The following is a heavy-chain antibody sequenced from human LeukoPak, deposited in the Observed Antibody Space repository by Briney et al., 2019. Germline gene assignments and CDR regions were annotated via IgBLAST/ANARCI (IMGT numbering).Heavy chain of an antibody. CDR2: ISYHGTNK. V-gene: IGHV3-30-3*01. Sequence: PGGSLRLSCAASGFTFTSYAMHWVRQAPGEGLEWVALISYHGTNKYYADSVKGRFTISSDNSKNTLYLQMNSLRTEDTAVYYCARDPTGGYRHFDFWGQGTLVTVSS. CDR1: GFTFTSYA. J-gene: IGHJ4*02. CDR3: ARDPTGGYRHFDF. D-gene: IGHD2-8*02.